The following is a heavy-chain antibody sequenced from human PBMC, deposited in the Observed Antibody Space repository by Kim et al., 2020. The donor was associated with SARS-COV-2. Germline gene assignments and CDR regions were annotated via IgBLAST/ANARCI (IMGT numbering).Heavy chain of an antibody. CDR3: MKGGWGWIWDH. J-gene: IGHJ4*02. CDR2: IDGSVGTT. D-gene: IGHD2-2*03. CDR1: GFTFTGYA. Sequence: GGSLRLSCTTSGFTFTGYAMSWVRQAPGKGLEWVSSIDGSVGTTYYVDSVKGRFTISRDTSKNTLYLQMTNLIADDTAVSYRMKGGWGWIWDHWGQGTLV. V-gene: IGHV3-23*01.